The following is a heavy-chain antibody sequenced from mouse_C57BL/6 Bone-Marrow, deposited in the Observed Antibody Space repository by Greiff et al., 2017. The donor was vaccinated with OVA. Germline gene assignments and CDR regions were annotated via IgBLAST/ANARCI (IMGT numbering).Heavy chain of an antibody. Sequence: VQLQQSGPVLVKPGASVKMSCKASGYTFTDYYMNWVKQSHGKSLEWIGVINPYNGGTSYNQKFKGKATLTVDKSSSTAYMELNSLTSEDSAVYYCASLYYYGSSRYWYFDVWGTGTTVTVSS. V-gene: IGHV1-19*01. J-gene: IGHJ1*03. D-gene: IGHD1-1*01. CDR1: GYTFTDYY. CDR3: ASLYYYGSSRYWYFDV. CDR2: INPYNGGT.